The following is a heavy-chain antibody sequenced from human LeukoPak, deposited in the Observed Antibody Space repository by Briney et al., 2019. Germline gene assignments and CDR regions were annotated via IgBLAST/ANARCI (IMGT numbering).Heavy chain of an antibody. V-gene: IGHV3-74*03. Sequence: TARSLILSCAAGGFTFTTYCMQWVSQAPGKGLVWVSGTNTDGSSTMYADSVKGRFTIARDNAKNTLYLQMNSLRAEDTAVYYCYGANAEHWGQGTLVTVSS. CDR3: YGANAEH. D-gene: IGHD4-23*01. J-gene: IGHJ1*01. CDR2: TNTDGSST. CDR1: GFTFTTYC.